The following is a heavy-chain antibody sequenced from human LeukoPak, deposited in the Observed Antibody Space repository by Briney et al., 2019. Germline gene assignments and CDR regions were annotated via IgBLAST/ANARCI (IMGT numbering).Heavy chain of an antibody. V-gene: IGHV4-34*01. D-gene: IGHD3-22*01. CDR1: GGSFSGYY. CDR3: ARGRQAYYYDSSGLGSSDY. Sequence: SSETLSLTCAVYGGSFSGYYWSWIRQPPGKGLEWIGEINHMGTTNYNPSLKSRVTISVDTSKKQFSLKVTSVTAADTAVYYCARGRQAYYYDSSGLGSSDYWGQGTLVTVSS. CDR2: INHMGTT. J-gene: IGHJ4*02.